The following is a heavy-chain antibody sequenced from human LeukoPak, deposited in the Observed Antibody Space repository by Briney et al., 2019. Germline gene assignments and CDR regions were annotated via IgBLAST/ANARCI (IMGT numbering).Heavy chain of an antibody. Sequence: PSETLSLTCAVYGGSFSGYYWSWIRQPPGKGLERIGEINHSGSTNYNPSLKSRVTISVDTSKNQFSLKLSSVTAADTAVYYCARVGRYDYYGSSLVTDYWGQGTLVTVSS. CDR2: INHSGST. CDR3: ARVGRYDYYGSSLVTDY. V-gene: IGHV4-34*01. J-gene: IGHJ4*02. CDR1: GGSFSGYY. D-gene: IGHD3-10*01.